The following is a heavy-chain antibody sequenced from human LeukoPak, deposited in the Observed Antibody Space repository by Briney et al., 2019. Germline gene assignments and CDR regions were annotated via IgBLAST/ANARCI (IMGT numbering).Heavy chain of an antibody. CDR1: GGSISTYY. Sequence: MPSETLSLTCIVSGGSISTYYWNWIRQPPGKGLEWIGYIYHSGSTNYNPSLQSRVTISVDTSKNQFSLNLNSVTAADTAVYYCARGGAARLHFQNWGQGTLVTVSS. CDR3: ARGGAARLHFQN. D-gene: IGHD6-6*01. CDR2: IYHSGST. V-gene: IGHV4-59*01. J-gene: IGHJ1*01.